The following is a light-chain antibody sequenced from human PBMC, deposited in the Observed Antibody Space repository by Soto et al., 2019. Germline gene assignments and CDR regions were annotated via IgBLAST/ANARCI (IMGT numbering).Light chain of an antibody. CDR1: QSIGTY. Sequence: DAQMTQSPSSLSASVGDSVTITCRASQSIGTYLDWYQHKPGKAPKLLIYAASSLQSGVPSRFSGSGSGTDFTLTISSMQPEDFATYYCQESQSTFGHGTKLEIK. CDR3: QESQST. V-gene: IGKV1-39*01. CDR2: AAS. J-gene: IGKJ2*01.